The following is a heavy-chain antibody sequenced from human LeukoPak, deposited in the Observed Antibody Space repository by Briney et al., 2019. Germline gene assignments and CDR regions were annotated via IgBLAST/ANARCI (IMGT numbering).Heavy chain of an antibody. CDR1: GYIFINNY. CDR2: IYPRDGST. V-gene: IGHV1-46*01. Sequence: ATVKVCCKASGYIFINNYIQWVRQAPGQGLEWVGMIYPRDGSTSYAQNFQGRVTVTRDTSTSTVHIELSGLTSEDTAVYYCARDQEGFDYWGQGTLVTVSS. CDR3: ARDQEGFDY. J-gene: IGHJ4*02.